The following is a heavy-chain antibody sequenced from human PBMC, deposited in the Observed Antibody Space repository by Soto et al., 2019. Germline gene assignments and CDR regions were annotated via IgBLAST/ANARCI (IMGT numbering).Heavy chain of an antibody. CDR2: IYPGGSDT. CDR1: GYSFTSYL. V-gene: IGHV5-51*01. CDR3: ARHGYGYSFYYYYGMDV. J-gene: IGHJ6*02. D-gene: IGHD5-18*01. Sequence: GESMKISCKGSGYSFTSYLIGWVRQIPGKGLEWMGIIYPGGSDTRYSPSFQGQVTISADKSISTAYLQWSSLKASDTAMYYCARHGYGYSFYYYYGMDVWGQGTTVTVSS.